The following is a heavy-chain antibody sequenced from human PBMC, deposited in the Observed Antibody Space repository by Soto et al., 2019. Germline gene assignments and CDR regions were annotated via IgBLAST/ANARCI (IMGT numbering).Heavy chain of an antibody. Sequence: PSETLSLTCTVSGGSVSSYYWSWIRQPPGKGLEWIGYIYYSGSTNYNPSLKSRVTISVDTSKNQFSLKLSSVTAADTAVYYCARVLRDGYNSGAFDIWGQGTMVPVSS. V-gene: IGHV4-59*02. CDR2: IYYSGST. D-gene: IGHD5-12*01. CDR3: ARVLRDGYNSGAFDI. J-gene: IGHJ3*02. CDR1: GGSVSSYY.